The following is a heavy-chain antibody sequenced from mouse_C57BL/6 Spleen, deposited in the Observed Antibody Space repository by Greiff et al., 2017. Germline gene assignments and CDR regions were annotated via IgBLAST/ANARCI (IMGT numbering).Heavy chain of an antibody. V-gene: IGHV1-47*01. CDR2: FHPYNDDT. Sequence: QVQLQQSGAELVKPGASVKMSCKASGYTFTTYPIEWMKQNHGKSLEWIGNFHPYNDDTKYNEKFKGKATLTVEKSSSTVYLELSRLTSDDSAVYYGARGPFYYGSSREYFDVWGTGTTVTVSS. J-gene: IGHJ1*03. D-gene: IGHD1-1*01. CDR1: GYTFTTYP. CDR3: ARGPFYYGSSREYFDV.